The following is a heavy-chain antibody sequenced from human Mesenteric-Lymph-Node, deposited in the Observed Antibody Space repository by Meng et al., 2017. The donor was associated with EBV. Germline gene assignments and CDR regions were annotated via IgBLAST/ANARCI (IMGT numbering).Heavy chain of an antibody. CDR3: ARAAGDDYGDYFDY. CDR2: INTNTGNP. Sequence: QMQLVQSGSELKKPGASVKVSCRASGYTFTDYAVNWVRQAPGQGLESMGWINTNTGNPTYAQGFTGRFVFSLDTSVSTAYLQISSLKSEDTAVYYCARAAGDDYGDYFDYWGQGTLVTVSS. J-gene: IGHJ4*02. V-gene: IGHV7-4-1*02. CDR1: GYTFTDYA. D-gene: IGHD4-17*01.